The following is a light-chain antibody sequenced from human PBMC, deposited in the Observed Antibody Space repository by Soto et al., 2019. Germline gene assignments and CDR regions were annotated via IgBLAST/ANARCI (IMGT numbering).Light chain of an antibody. CDR1: QSVSTY. CDR3: QQRSNWPVFT. CDR2: DAS. J-gene: IGKJ3*01. V-gene: IGKV3-11*01. Sequence: EIVLTQSPVTLSLSPGERATLSCRASQSVSTYLAWYQQKPGQAPRLLIYDASNRATDTPARFTGSGSGTDFTLTISSLEPYDFAVYYCQQRSNWPVFTFGPGTRVDI.